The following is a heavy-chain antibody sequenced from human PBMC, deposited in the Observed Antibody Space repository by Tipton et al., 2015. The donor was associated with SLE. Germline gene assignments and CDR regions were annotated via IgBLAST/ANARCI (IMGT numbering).Heavy chain of an antibody. D-gene: IGHD4-17*01. CDR1: GFTFSSYA. CDR3: AKTATVTTDY. CDR2: ISYDGSNK. V-gene: IGHV3-30-3*02. Sequence: SLRLSCAASGFTFSSYAMHWVRQAPGKGLEWVAVISYDGSNKYYADSVKGRFTISRDNSKNTLYLQMNSLRAEDTAVYYCAKTATVTTDYWGQGTLVTVSS. J-gene: IGHJ4*02.